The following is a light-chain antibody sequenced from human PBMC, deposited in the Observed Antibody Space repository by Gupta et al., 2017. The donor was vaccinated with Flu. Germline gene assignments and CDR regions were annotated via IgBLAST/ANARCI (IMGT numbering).Light chain of an antibody. V-gene: IGKV3-15*01. CDR2: GAS. J-gene: IGKJ5*01. Sequence: EIVMTQSAATLSVSPGERATLSCRASQSVSSNLDWYQQKPGQAPRLLIYGASTRATGSPARFSGSGSGKEFTLTISSLQSEDFAVYYCQQYNNWPITFGQGTRVEIK. CDR1: QSVSSN. CDR3: QQYNNWPIT.